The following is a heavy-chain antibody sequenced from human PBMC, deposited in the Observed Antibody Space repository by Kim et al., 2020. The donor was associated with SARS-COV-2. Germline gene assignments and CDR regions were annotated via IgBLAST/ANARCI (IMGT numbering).Heavy chain of an antibody. J-gene: IGHJ3*02. Sequence: HADSGKGRFTISRDNSKNTMYLQMNSLRAEDTALYYCAKDRGDGRDAFDIWGQGTMVTVSS. D-gene: IGHD3-10*01. V-gene: IGHV3-30*02. CDR3: AKDRGDGRDAFDI.